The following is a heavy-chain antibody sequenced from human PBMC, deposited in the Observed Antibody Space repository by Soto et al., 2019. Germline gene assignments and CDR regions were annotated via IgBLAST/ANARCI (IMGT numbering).Heavy chain of an antibody. V-gene: IGHV3-30*04. J-gene: IGHJ5*02. CDR1: GFSFSHYA. CDR3: VSPHSESSNAFDL. Sequence: GGSLRLSCAASGFSFSHYAMHWVRQPPGKGLEWVALISYDGENQYFTDSVRGRFTISRDNSKTAVYLEMNDLRLDDTATYYCVSPHSESSNAFDLWGQGTQVTVSS. D-gene: IGHD3-10*01. CDR2: ISYDGENQ.